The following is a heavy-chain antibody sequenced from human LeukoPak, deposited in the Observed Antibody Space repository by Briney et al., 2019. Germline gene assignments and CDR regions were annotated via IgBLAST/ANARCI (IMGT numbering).Heavy chain of an antibody. Sequence: GGSLRLSCITSGFTFADHAMSWVRQAPGKGLEWVGFIRSKACRGTIEYAASVKGRFTISRDDFQSIAYLQMNSLQVEDTAVYFCARGPIQLWIHNAMDVWGQGTTVTVSS. CDR1: GFTFADHA. J-gene: IGHJ6*02. V-gene: IGHV3-49*04. CDR2: IRSKACRGTI. CDR3: ARGPIQLWIHNAMDV. D-gene: IGHD5-18*01.